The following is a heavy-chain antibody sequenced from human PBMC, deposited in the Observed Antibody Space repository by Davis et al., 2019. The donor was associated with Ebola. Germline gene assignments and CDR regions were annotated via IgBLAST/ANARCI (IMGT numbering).Heavy chain of an antibody. CDR1: GGSISSYY. V-gene: IGHV4-4*07. Sequence: PSETLSLTCTVSGGSISSYYWSWIRQPAGKGLEWTVRIYTSGSTNYNPALKSRVTISVDTYKNQFSLKLSSVTAADTAVYYCAREGYDFWSGYHYGMDVWGQGTTVTVSS. D-gene: IGHD3-3*01. CDR3: AREGYDFWSGYHYGMDV. J-gene: IGHJ6*02. CDR2: IYTSGST.